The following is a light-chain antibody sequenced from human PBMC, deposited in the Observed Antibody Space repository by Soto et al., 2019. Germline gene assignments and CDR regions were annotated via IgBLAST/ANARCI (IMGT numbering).Light chain of an antibody. CDR1: SSNIGASYD. CDR3: QSYDSSLSGSI. CDR2: SDT. Sequence: QSVLTQPPSVSGAPGQRVTISCTGSSSNIGASYDVLWYQQLPGTAPKLPIYSDTNRPSGDPDRFSGSKSGTSASLAITGLQAADEADYYCQSYDSSLSGSIFGGGTKLTVL. J-gene: IGLJ2*01. V-gene: IGLV1-40*01.